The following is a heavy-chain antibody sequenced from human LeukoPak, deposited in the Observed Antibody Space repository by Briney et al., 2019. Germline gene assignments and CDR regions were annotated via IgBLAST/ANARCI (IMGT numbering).Heavy chain of an antibody. J-gene: IGHJ5*02. D-gene: IGHD3-10*01. V-gene: IGHV1-2*02. CDR3: ARDRWFGELLYGWFDP. Sequence: ASVKVSCKASGYTFTGYYMHWVRQAPGQGLEWMGWINPNSGGTNYAQKFQGRVTMTRDTSISTAYMELSRLRSDDTAVYYCARDRWFGELLYGWFDPWGQGTLVTVSS. CDR2: INPNSGGT. CDR1: GYTFTGYY.